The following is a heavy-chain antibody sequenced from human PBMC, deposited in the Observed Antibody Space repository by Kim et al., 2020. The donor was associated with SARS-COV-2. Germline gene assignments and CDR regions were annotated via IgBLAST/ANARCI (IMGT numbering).Heavy chain of an antibody. V-gene: IGHV3-48*04. CDR1: GFTFSSYS. D-gene: IGHD3-10*01. CDR3: ARDLLLWFGEQYYYYYGMDV. Sequence: LSLTCAASGFTFSSYSMNWVRQAPGKGLEWVSYISRSSSTVYYADSVKGRFTISRDNAKNSLYLQMNSLRAEDTAIYYCARDLLLWFGEQYYYYYGMDVWGQGTTVTVSS. CDR2: ISRSSSTV. J-gene: IGHJ6*02.